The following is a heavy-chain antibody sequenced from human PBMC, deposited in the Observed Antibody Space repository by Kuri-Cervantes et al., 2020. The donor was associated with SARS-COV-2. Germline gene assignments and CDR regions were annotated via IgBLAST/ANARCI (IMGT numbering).Heavy chain of an antibody. J-gene: IGHJ5*02. D-gene: IGHD1-14*01. CDR1: GFTFSSYA. CDR3: ATGPPETVRWFDP. CDR2: ISYDGSNK. V-gene: IGHV3-30-3*01. Sequence: GGSLRLSCAASGFTFSSYAMHWVRQAPGKGLEWVAVISYDGSNKYYADSVKGRFTISRDNSKNTLYLQINSLRAEDTAVYYCATGPPETVRWFDPWGQGTLVTVSS.